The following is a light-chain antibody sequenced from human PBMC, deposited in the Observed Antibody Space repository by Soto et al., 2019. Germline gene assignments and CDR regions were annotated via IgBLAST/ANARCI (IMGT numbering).Light chain of an antibody. CDR3: QQYNNWPQT. V-gene: IGKV3-15*01. Sequence: EIVMTQSPATLSVSPEERATLSCRASQSVSINLAWYQQKPGQAPRLLIYGASTRATGIPARFSGSGSGTEFTLTISSLQSEDFAVYYCQQYNNWPQTFGQGTKVEI. J-gene: IGKJ1*01. CDR1: QSVSIN. CDR2: GAS.